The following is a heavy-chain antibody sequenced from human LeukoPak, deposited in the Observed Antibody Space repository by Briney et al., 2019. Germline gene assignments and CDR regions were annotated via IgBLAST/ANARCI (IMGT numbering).Heavy chain of an antibody. Sequence: ASVKVSCKASGGTFSSYAISWVRQAPGQGLEWMGGIIPIFGTANYAQKFQGRVTITADESTSTAYMELSSLRSEDTAVYYCARTRSSTSCHDAFDIWGQGTMVTVSS. CDR2: IIPIFGTA. D-gene: IGHD2-2*01. CDR3: ARTRSSTSCHDAFDI. CDR1: GGTFSSYA. J-gene: IGHJ3*02. V-gene: IGHV1-69*13.